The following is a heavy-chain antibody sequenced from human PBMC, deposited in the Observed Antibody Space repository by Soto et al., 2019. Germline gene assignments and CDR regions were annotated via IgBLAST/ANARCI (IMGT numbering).Heavy chain of an antibody. Sequence: QLLLQESGPGLVKPSETLSLTCTVSGGSILDSTYYWAWIRQSPGKGLEWIGTIFYSGGTFYTPSLESRATTSVDTSNHQCSLRLSSVTAADTTVYCCARQASGYYCGWVDRWGQGTLVTVSS. J-gene: IGHJ5*02. CDR1: GGSILDSTYY. CDR2: IFYSGGT. D-gene: IGHD3-22*01. CDR3: ARQASGYYCGWVDR. V-gene: IGHV4-39*01.